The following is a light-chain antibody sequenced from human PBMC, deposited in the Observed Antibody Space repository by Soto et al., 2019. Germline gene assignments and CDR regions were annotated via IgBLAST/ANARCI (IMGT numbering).Light chain of an antibody. V-gene: IGLV2-11*01. CDR1: SSDVGGYNY. CDR2: DVT. CDR3: CSYAGSYSYV. J-gene: IGLJ1*01. Sequence: QSVLTQPRSVSGSPGQSVAISCTGTSSDVGGYNYVSWYQQHPGKAPKLMIYDVTKRPSGVPDHFSASKSGNTASLTISGLQADDEADYYCCSYAGSYSYVFGTGTKVTVL.